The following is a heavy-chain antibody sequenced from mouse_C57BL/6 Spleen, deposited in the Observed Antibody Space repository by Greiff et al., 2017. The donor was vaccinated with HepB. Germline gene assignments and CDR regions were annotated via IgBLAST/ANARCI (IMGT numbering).Heavy chain of an antibody. CDR1: GYTFTSYD. Sequence: VQLQQSGPELVKPGASVKLSCKASGYTFTSYDINWVKQRPGQGLEWIGWIYPRDGSTKYNEKFKGKATLTVDTSSSTAYMELHSLTSEDSEVYFCARPFYYYGSSRGYFDVWGTGTTVTVSS. CDR2: IYPRDGST. D-gene: IGHD1-1*01. V-gene: IGHV1-85*01. CDR3: ARPFYYYGSSRGYFDV. J-gene: IGHJ1*03.